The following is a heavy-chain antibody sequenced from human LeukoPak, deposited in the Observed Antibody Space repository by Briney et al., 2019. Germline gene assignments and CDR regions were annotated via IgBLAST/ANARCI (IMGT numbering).Heavy chain of an antibody. V-gene: IGHV4-39*01. D-gene: IGHD3-9*01. J-gene: IGHJ4*02. CDR3: ARLRKGRFFDYIFDS. CDR2: ISFTGTT. CDR1: GDSVTNTLLY. Sequence: SETLSLTCTVSGDSVTNTLLYWGWIRHPPGKGLEWLAYISFTGTTYPNPSLRSRVTMSVDTSKNQFSLKLSSVTATDTGVYYCARLRKGRFFDYIFDSWGQGTLVTVSS.